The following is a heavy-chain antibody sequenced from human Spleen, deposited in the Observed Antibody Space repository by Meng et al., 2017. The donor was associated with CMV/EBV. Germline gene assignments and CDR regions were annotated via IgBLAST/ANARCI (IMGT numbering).Heavy chain of an antibody. V-gene: IGHV3-33*01. CDR1: GFTFSHHG. Sequence: GESLKISCAASGFTFSHHGMHWVRQAPGKGVEWLAVIWYDGSSEYYADSVKGRFTISRDNSKNTLYLQMNSLRADDTAVYYCARGGNSSNSKFRSYYGMDAWGQGTTVTVSS. J-gene: IGHJ6*02. CDR3: ARGGNSSNSKFRSYYGMDA. CDR2: IWYDGSSE. D-gene: IGHD6-13*01.